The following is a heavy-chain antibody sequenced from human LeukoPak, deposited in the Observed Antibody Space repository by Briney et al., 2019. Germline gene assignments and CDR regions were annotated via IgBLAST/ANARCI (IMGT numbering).Heavy chain of an antibody. CDR3: ARDRLTSGSYFFDY. CDR1: AFTFSDYS. Sequence: GGALRLSCAASAFTFSDYSMIWVRQAPGKGQEWISYISGRSSTIYYADSVRGRFTISRDNAKNSMYLQMNSLRAEDTAVYYCARDRLTSGSYFFDYWGQGTLVTVSS. V-gene: IGHV3-48*01. J-gene: IGHJ4*02. D-gene: IGHD1-26*01. CDR2: ISGRSSTI.